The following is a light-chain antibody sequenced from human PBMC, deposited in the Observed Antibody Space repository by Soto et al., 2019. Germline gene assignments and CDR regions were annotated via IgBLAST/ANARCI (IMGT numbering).Light chain of an antibody. CDR1: SNDVGCYNY. CDR3: SSFAVSNSFV. CDR2: EVN. Sequence: QSVLTQPPSASGSPGQSVTISCTGTSNDVGCYNYVSWYQQHPGKAPKLMIYEVNKRPSGVPDRFSGSKSGNTASLTFSGLQAEDEADYYCSSFAVSNSFVFGTGTKVTVL. J-gene: IGLJ1*01. V-gene: IGLV2-8*01.